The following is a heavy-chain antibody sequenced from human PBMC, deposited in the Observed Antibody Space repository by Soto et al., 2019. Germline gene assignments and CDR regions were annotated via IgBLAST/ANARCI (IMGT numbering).Heavy chain of an antibody. V-gene: IGHV3-48*03. CDR1: GFTFSSYE. J-gene: IGHJ4*02. CDR3: AGRLGYCTNGVCHKFDY. D-gene: IGHD2-8*01. Sequence: PGGSLRLSCAASGFTFSSYEMNWVRQAPGKXLEWVSYISSSGSTIYYADSVKGRFTISRDNAKNSLYLQMNSLRAEDTAVYYCAGRLGYCTNGVCHKFDYWGQGTLVTVSS. CDR2: ISSSGSTI.